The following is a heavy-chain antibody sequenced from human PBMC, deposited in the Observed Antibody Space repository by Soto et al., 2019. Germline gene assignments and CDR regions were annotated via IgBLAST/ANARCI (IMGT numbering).Heavy chain of an antibody. CDR3: AKARYSSSIRLFDY. CDR1: GFTFSSYA. CDR2: ISGSGGST. Sequence: GGYLRLSCAASGFTFSSYAMSWVRQAPGKGLEWVSAISGSGGSTYYADSVKGRFTISRDNSKNTLYLQMNSLRAEDTAVYYCAKARYSSSIRLFDYWGQGTLVTVSS. D-gene: IGHD6-6*01. J-gene: IGHJ4*02. V-gene: IGHV3-23*01.